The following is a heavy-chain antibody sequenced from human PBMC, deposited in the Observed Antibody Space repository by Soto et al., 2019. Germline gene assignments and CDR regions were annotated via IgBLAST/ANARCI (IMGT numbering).Heavy chain of an antibody. V-gene: IGHV1-69*02. CDR1: GDTFSFYS. J-gene: IGHJ4*02. CDR2: INPILSMS. CDR3: ASSYGSGYRAFDY. Sequence: QVQLVQSGAEVKKPGSSVRVSCKASGDTFSFYSINWVRQVPGLGLEWMGRINPILSMSNYAQRFQGRVTVTADKSTSTAYMELSSLRSEDTAMYYCASSYGSGYRAFDYWGQGALVTVSS. D-gene: IGHD3-10*01.